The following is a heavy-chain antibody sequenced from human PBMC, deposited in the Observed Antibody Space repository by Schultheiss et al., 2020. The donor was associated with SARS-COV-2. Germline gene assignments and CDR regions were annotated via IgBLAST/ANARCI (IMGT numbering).Heavy chain of an antibody. V-gene: IGHV3-15*01. J-gene: IGHJ4*02. CDR2: IKSKTDGGTT. CDR3: ARDQGYFDY. CDR1: GFTFSNAW. Sequence: GESLKISCAASGFTFSNAWMSWVRQAPGKGLEWVGRIKSKTDGGTTDYAAPVKGRFTISRDDSKNTLYLQMNSLKTEDTAVYYCARDQGYFDYWGQGTLVTVSS.